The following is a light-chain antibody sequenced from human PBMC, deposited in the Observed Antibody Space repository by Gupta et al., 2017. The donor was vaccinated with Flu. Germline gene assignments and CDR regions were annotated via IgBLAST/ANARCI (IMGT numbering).Light chain of an antibody. J-gene: IGKJ4*01. CDR2: AAS. Sequence: DIPMTQSPSSVSASVGDRVTITCRASQSISNRLAWYQQKPGKAPKLLISAASSLQSGVPSRFSGSGAGTDGMRTISSLESEDVATYYCQQANRVWLTFGGGTKVEIK. CDR3: QQANRVWLT. CDR1: QSISNR. V-gene: IGKV1-12*01.